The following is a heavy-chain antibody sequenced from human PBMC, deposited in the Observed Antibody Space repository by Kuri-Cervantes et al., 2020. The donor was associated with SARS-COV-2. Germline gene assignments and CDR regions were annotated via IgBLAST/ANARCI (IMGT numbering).Heavy chain of an antibody. CDR1: GYTVTELS. D-gene: IGHD3-22*01. J-gene: IGHJ4*01. CDR3: ATVDYDSYGYSWHFDS. CDR2: FDPEYGEI. Sequence: ASVKVSCKVSGYTVTELSMHWVRQAPGKGLEWMGGFDPEYGEIIYAQKFQGRVTMTEDTSTDTEYMELSSLRSDDTAVYYCATVDYDSYGYSWHFDSWGHGTLGTVSS. V-gene: IGHV1-24*01.